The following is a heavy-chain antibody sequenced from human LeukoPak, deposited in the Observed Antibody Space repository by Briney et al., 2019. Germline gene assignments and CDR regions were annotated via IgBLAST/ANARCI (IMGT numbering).Heavy chain of an antibody. Sequence: GGSLRLSCAASGFTFSSYAMSWVRQSPGKGLEWVSAISGSGGSTYYADSVKGRFTISRDNSKNTLYLQMNSLRAEDTAVYYCAKVGHGYSSIPLLDYWGQGTLVTVSS. J-gene: IGHJ4*02. CDR2: ISGSGGST. D-gene: IGHD6-13*01. V-gene: IGHV3-23*01. CDR3: AKVGHGYSSIPLLDY. CDR1: GFTFSSYA.